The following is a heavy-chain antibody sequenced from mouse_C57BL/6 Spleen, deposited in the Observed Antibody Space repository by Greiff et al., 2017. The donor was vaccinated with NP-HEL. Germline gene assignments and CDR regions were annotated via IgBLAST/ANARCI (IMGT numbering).Heavy chain of an antibody. V-gene: IGHV3-1*01. J-gene: IGHJ2*01. CDR3: ARGGYEVSFDY. Sequence: EVHLVESGPGMVKPSQSLSLTCTVTGYSITSGYDWHWIRHFPGNKLEWMGYISYSGSTNYNPSLKSRISITHDTSKNHFFLKLNSVTTEDTATYYCARGGYEVSFDYWGQGTTLTVSS. D-gene: IGHD6-5*01. CDR1: GYSITSGYD. CDR2: ISYSGST.